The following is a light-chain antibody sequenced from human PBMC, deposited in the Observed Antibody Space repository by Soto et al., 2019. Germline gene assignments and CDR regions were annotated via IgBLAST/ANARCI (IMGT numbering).Light chain of an antibody. CDR3: QQRSNWTRIT. CDR1: QSVSSY. J-gene: IGKJ5*01. V-gene: IGKV3-11*01. Sequence: EIVLTQSPATLSLSPGERATLSFRASQSVSSYLSWYQQKPGQAHRLLIYNASNRASGIPARFSGSGSGTDFTLTISSLGPEDFAVYYCQQRSNWTRITFGQGTRLEIK. CDR2: NAS.